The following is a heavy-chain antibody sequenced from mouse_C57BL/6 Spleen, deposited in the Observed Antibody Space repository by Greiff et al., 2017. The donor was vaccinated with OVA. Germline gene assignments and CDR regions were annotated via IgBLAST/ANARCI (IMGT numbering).Heavy chain of an antibody. CDR3: ARYDDGSSWDYAMDY. CDR1: GYTFTSYW. V-gene: IGHV1-55*01. Sequence: QVQLQQPGAELVKPGASVKMSCKASGYTFTSYWITWVKQRPGQGLEWIGDIYPGSGSTNYNEKFKSKATLTVDTSSSTAYMQLSSLTSEDSAVYYCARYDDGSSWDYAMDYWGQGTSVTVSA. CDR2: IYPGSGST. J-gene: IGHJ4*01. D-gene: IGHD1-1*01.